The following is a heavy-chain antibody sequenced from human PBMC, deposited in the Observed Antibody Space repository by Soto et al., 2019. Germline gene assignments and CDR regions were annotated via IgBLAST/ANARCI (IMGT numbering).Heavy chain of an antibody. V-gene: IGHV4-39*01. CDR3: VRHGWDTGWFYFDY. CDR1: GDSISSGNYY. Sequence: QLQLQESGPGLVKPSETLSLTCTVSGDSISSGNYYWGWIRQSPGKGLEWIGSFYYGGSTPSNPSRKSRGTISADTSKNQFSLKLTSGTAADTAEYYCVRHGWDTGWFYFDYWGQGTLVIVSS. CDR2: FYYGGST. J-gene: IGHJ4*02. D-gene: IGHD6-19*01.